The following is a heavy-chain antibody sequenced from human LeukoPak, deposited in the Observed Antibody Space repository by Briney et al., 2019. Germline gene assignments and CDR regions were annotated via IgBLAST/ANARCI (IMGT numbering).Heavy chain of an antibody. Sequence: GGSLRLSCAASGFTFSSYAMSWVRQAPGKGLEWVSAISGSGGSTYYADSVKGRFTISRDNSKNALYLQMNSLRAEDTAVYYCAKAITYYYDSSGYDYWGQGTLVTVSS. D-gene: IGHD3-22*01. CDR1: GFTFSSYA. CDR2: ISGSGGST. V-gene: IGHV3-23*01. J-gene: IGHJ4*02. CDR3: AKAITYYYDSSGYDY.